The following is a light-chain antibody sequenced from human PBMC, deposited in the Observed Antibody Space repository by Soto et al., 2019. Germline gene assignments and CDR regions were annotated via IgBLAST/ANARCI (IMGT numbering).Light chain of an antibody. CDR3: QKYHSAPRT. V-gene: IGKV1-27*01. CDR2: AAS. J-gene: IGKJ1*01. CDR1: QDINNY. Sequence: DIQMTQSPSSLSASVGDRVTITCRASQDINNYLAWYQVQPGKGPKLLIYAASTLQSGVPSRFSGSGSGTAFTLTIIRLHPEDVATYFRQKYHSAPRTFGQGTRVEI.